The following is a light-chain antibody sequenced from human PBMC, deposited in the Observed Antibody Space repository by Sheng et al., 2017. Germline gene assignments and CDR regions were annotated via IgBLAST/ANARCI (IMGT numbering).Light chain of an antibody. CDR2: DAS. V-gene: IGKV3-11*01. CDR1: QSVNRN. J-gene: IGKJ4*01. CDR3: QQRNNWPLT. Sequence: EIVMTQSPATVSVSPGETATLSCRASQSVNRNLAWYRQKPGRAPRLLIYDASNRATGIPARFSGSVSGTDFTLTISSLEPEDFAVYYCQQRNNWPLTFGGGTKVEIK.